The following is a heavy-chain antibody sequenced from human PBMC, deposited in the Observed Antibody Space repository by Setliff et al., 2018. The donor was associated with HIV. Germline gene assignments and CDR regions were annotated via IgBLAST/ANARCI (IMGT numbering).Heavy chain of an antibody. Sequence: FTDIGGSFTDYYWIWIRQPPGKGLEWIGEVNHSGSTNYNSSLKSRATMSVDTSKNQFSLKLSSVTAADTAVYYCARGDGDTMVRGVIIPNWFDPWGQGTLVTVSS. D-gene: IGHD3-10*01. J-gene: IGHJ5*02. V-gene: IGHV4-34*01. CDR3: ARGDGDTMVRGVIIPNWFDP. CDR2: VNHSGST. CDR1: GGSFTDYY.